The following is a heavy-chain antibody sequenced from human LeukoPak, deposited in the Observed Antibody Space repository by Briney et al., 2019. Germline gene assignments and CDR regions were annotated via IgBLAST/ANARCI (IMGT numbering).Heavy chain of an antibody. CDR2: ISAYNGNT. V-gene: IGHV1-18*01. Sequence: GASVKVSCKASGYTFTSYGISWVRQAPGQGLEWMGWISAYNGNTNYAQKLQGRVTMNTDTSTSTAYMELKSVRSDDTAVYYCARGQGYDYGFWSGYPDYWGQGTLVTVSS. J-gene: IGHJ4*02. D-gene: IGHD3-3*01. CDR1: GYTFTSYG. CDR3: ARGQGYDYGFWSGYPDY.